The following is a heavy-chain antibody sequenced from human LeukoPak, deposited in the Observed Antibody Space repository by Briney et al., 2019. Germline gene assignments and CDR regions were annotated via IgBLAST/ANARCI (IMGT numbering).Heavy chain of an antibody. V-gene: IGHV3-23*01. CDR2: ISGSGDNT. D-gene: IGHD3-3*01. CDR1: GFTFSNYA. CDR3: AKDHYWSIDY. J-gene: IGHJ4*02. Sequence: GGSLRLSCAASGFTFSNYAMSWVRQAPGKGLEWVSAISGSGDNTYYADSVKGRFTVSRDNSKDTLYLQMNSLRADDTGVYYCAKDHYWSIDYWGRGTLVTVSS.